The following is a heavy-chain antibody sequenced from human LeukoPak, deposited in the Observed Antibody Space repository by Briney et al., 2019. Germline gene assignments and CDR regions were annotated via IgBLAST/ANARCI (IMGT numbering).Heavy chain of an antibody. Sequence: SETLSLTCTVSGGSISSGSYYWSWIRQPAGKGLEWIGRIYTSGSTNYNPSLKSRVTISVDTSKNQFSLKLSPVTAADTAVYYCARGLSYGKPRFDYWGQGTLVTVSS. J-gene: IGHJ4*02. CDR1: GGSISSGSYY. CDR3: ARGLSYGKPRFDY. D-gene: IGHD1-26*01. V-gene: IGHV4-61*02. CDR2: IYTSGST.